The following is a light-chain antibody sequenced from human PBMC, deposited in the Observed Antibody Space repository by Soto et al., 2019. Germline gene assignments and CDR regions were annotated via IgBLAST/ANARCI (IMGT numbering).Light chain of an antibody. V-gene: IGLV2-8*01. J-gene: IGLJ1*01. CDR1: SSNIGNNY. CDR3: SSYAGSSTYV. Sequence: QSVLTQPPSVSAAPGQKVTISCSGSSSNIGNNYVSWYQQLPGTAPKLMIYEVNKRPSGVPDRFSGSKSGSTASLTVSGLQAEDEADYYCSSYAGSSTYVFGTGTQLTVL. CDR2: EVN.